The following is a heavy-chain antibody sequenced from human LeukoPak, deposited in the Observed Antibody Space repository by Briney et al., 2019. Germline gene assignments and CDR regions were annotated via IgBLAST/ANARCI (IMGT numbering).Heavy chain of an antibody. D-gene: IGHD3-22*01. Sequence: SETLSLTCAVYGGSFSGYYWSWIRQPPGKGLEWIGEINHSGSTNYNPSLKSRVTISVDTSKNKFYMKLSSVPAADTAVYYCARGDYYDSSGYYYGYYFDYWGQGTLVTVSS. CDR1: GGSFSGYY. CDR2: INHSGST. J-gene: IGHJ4*02. CDR3: ARGDYYDSSGYYYGYYFDY. V-gene: IGHV4-34*01.